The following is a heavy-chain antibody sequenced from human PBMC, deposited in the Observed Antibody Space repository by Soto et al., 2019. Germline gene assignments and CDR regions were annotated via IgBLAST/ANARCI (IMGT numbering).Heavy chain of an antibody. Sequence: ASVKVSCKASGFTFTSSAVQWVRQARGQRLEWIGWIVVGSGNTNYAQKSQERVTITRDMSTSTAYMELSGLRSEDTAVYYCAAEGCGSCYTNQYYYYGMDVWGQGTTVTVSS. CDR3: AAEGCGSCYTNQYYYYGMDV. D-gene: IGHD2-15*01. V-gene: IGHV1-58*01. CDR2: IVVGSGNT. J-gene: IGHJ6*02. CDR1: GFTFTSSA.